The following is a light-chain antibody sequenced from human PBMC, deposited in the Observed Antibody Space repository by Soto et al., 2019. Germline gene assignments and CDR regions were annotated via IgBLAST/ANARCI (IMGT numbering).Light chain of an antibody. J-gene: IGKJ1*01. CDR3: QQSYSTLWT. CDR1: QSISSY. V-gene: IGKV1-39*01. Sequence: DIQMTQSPSSLSASVGDRVTITCRASQSISSYLNWYQQKPGKAPKLLIYAASSLQSGVPSRFSGSGSGTDFTLTISSLQPEDFETYYCQQSYSTLWTSGHGTNVDIK. CDR2: AAS.